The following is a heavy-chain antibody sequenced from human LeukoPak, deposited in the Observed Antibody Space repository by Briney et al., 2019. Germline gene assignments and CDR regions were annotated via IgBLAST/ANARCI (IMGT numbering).Heavy chain of an antibody. CDR1: GFTVSSNY. Sequence: GGSLRLSCAASGFTVSSNYMSWVRQAPGEGLEWVSVIYSGGSTYYADSVKGRFTISRDNSKNTLYLQMNSLRAEDTAVYYCARRQDFWSAYYHPDFDYWGQGILVTVSS. CDR3: ARRQDFWSAYYHPDFDY. D-gene: IGHD3-3*01. J-gene: IGHJ4*02. V-gene: IGHV3-66*01. CDR2: IYSGGST.